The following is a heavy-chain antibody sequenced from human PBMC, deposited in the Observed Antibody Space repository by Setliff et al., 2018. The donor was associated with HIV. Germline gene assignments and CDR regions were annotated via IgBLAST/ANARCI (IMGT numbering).Heavy chain of an antibody. V-gene: IGHV4-39*01. CDR2: IYYNGAT. CDR1: GASISSSSYY. D-gene: IGHD6-25*01. J-gene: IGHJ3*02. CDR3: ARRDISAAVTARGAFDI. Sequence: PSETLSLTCTVSGASISSSSYYWGWIRQPPGKGLEWIGDIYYNGATFYNPSLKSRVTISLDTSKNQFSLKVNSVTAADTAVYYCARRDISAAVTARGAFDIWGQGTLVTVSS.